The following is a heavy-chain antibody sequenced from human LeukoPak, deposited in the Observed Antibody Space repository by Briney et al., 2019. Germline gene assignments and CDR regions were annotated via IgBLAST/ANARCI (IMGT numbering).Heavy chain of an antibody. D-gene: IGHD6-13*01. Sequence: SETLSLTCTVSGGSISSYYWSWIRQPPGKGLEWIGYIYYSGSTNYNPSLKSRVTISVDTSRNQFSLKLSSVTAADTAVYYCARSITSSWYGDFQHWGQGTLVTVSS. V-gene: IGHV4-59*01. CDR2: IYYSGST. J-gene: IGHJ1*01. CDR1: GGSISSYY. CDR3: ARSITSSWYGDFQH.